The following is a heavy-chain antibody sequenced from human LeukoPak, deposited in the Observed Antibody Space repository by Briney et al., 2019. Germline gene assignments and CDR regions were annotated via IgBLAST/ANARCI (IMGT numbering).Heavy chain of an antibody. CDR3: AKDLITMVRGVIITNPLLYYYGMDV. D-gene: IGHD3-10*01. CDR1: GFTFSSYA. J-gene: IGHJ6*02. Sequence: GRSLRLSCAASGFTFSSYAMHWVRQAPGKGLEWVALISFDGSNKYYADSVKGRFTISRDNSKNTLSLQMNSLRAEDTAVYYCAKDLITMVRGVIITNPLLYYYGMDVWGQGTTVTVSS. V-gene: IGHV3-30*04. CDR2: ISFDGSNK.